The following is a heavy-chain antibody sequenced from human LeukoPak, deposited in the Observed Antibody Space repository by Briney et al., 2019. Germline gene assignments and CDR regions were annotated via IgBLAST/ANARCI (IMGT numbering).Heavy chain of an antibody. Sequence: GGSLRLSCPASGFTFSNYWMHWVRQAPGKGLVWVSRLNADGNSITYADSVRGRFTISRDNAKNTVHLQMNSLRVEDTAIYFCAGAYSAYDPFDYWGQGILVTVSS. D-gene: IGHD5-12*01. CDR2: LNADGNSI. J-gene: IGHJ4*02. CDR3: AGAYSAYDPFDY. V-gene: IGHV3-74*01. CDR1: GFTFSNYW.